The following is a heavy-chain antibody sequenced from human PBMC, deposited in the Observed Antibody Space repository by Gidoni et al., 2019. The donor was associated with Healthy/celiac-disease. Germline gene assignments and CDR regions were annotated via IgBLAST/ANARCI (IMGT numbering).Heavy chain of an antibody. CDR1: GYTLTELS. V-gene: IGHV1-24*01. Sequence: QVQLVQSGAEVKKPGASVKVSCKVSGYTLTELSMHWVRQAPGKGLEWMGGFDPEDGETIYAQKFQGRVTMTEDTSTDTAYMELSSLRSEDTAVYYCATVEAVAGKTPDLFRFNWFDPWGQGTLVTVSS. CDR2: FDPEDGET. D-gene: IGHD6-19*01. J-gene: IGHJ5*02. CDR3: ATVEAVAGKTPDLFRFNWFDP.